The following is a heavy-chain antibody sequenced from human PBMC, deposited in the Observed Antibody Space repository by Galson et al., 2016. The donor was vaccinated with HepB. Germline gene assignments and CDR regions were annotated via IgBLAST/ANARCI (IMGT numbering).Heavy chain of an antibody. V-gene: IGHV1-46*01. Sequence: SVKVSCKASGYTITSYHMHWVRQAPGQGLEWMGVIYPSGDTTNYSQRFRGRVTMTRDTSTNTVYMELSSLRSEDTAVYYCVREGLPEVKYFGYWGQGTLVTVSS. CDR2: IYPSGDTT. J-gene: IGHJ4*02. D-gene: IGHD2-2*01. CDR1: GYTITSYH. CDR3: VREGLPEVKYFGY.